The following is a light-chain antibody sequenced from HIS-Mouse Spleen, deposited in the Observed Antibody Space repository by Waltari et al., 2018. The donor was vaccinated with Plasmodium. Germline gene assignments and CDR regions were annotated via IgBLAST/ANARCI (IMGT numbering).Light chain of an antibody. CDR3: QQYNNWSFT. CDR1: QSVSSK. J-gene: IGKJ3*01. V-gene: IGKV3-15*01. CDR2: GAS. Sequence: EIVMTQSPATLPVSPGERATLSCRASQSVSSKLAWYQQKPGQAPRLLIYGASTRATGIPARFSGSGSGTEFTLTISSLQSEDFAVYYCQQYNNWSFTFGPGTKVDIK.